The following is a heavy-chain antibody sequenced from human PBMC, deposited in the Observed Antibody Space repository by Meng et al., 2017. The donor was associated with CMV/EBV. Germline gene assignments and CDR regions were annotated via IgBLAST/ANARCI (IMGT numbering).Heavy chain of an antibody. CDR2: ISACNGNT. V-gene: IGHV1-18*01. CDR3: ARWFGFGESHIDY. D-gene: IGHD3-10*01. Sequence: ASVKVSCKASGGTFSSYAISWVRQAPGQGLEWMGWISACNGNTNYAQKLQGRVTMTTDTSTSTAYMELRSLRSDDTAVYYCARWFGFGESHIDYWGQGTLVTVSS. J-gene: IGHJ4*02. CDR1: GGTFSSYA.